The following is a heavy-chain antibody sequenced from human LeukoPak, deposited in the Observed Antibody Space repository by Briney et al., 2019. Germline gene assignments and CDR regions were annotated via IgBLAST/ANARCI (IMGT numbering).Heavy chain of an antibody. J-gene: IGHJ4*02. D-gene: IGHD5-24*01. CDR2: INAGNGNT. Sequence: GASVKVSCKASGYTFTSYAMHWVRQAPGQRLEWMGWINAGNGNTKYSQKFQGRVTITRDTSASTAYMELSSLRSEDTAVYYCARGGDGYNFDYFDYWGQGTLVTVSS. V-gene: IGHV1-3*01. CDR1: GYTFTSYA. CDR3: ARGGDGYNFDYFDY.